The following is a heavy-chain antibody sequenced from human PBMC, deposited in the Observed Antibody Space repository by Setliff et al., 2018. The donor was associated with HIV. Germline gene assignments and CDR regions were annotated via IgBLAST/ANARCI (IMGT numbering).Heavy chain of an antibody. CDR1: GGSISSGSYY. J-gene: IGHJ4*02. CDR3: ARHLLRGYIYIVFDY. V-gene: IGHV4-39*01. D-gene: IGHD5-18*01. CDR2: IYHTGST. Sequence: SETLSLTCTVSGGSISSGSYYWGWIRQPPGNGLEWIGSIYHTGSTYYKPSLKSRVTISVDTSKNQFSLRLSSVAAGDTAVYYCARHLLRGYIYIVFDYWGQGTLVTVSS.